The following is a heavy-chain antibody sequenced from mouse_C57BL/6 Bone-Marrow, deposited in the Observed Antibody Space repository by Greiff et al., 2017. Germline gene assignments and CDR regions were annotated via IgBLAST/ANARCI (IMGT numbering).Heavy chain of an antibody. CDR3: ARIATVVGPYDIDY. Sequence: VQLQQSGAELARPGASVKLSCKASGYTFTSYGISWVKQRPGQGLEWIGEIYPRSGNTYYNEKFKGKATLTADKSSSTAYMELRSLTSEDSAVYFCARIATVVGPYDIDYWGQGTSVTVSS. CDR1: GYTFTSYG. J-gene: IGHJ4*01. D-gene: IGHD1-1*01. V-gene: IGHV1-81*01. CDR2: IYPRSGNT.